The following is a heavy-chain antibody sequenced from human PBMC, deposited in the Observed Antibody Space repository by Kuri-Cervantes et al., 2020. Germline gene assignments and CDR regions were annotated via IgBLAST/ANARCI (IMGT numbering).Heavy chain of an antibody. Sequence: GGSLRLSCAASGFTFSNYGLNWVRQAPGKGLGWVAVIWNDGSNEFYADSVRGRFTISRDNSNNMLFLQMNSLRAEDTAVYYCARDGLWFRAPGYYMDVWGKGTTVTVSS. CDR2: IWNDGSNE. CDR1: GFTFSNYG. D-gene: IGHD3-10*01. CDR3: ARDGLWFRAPGYYMDV. V-gene: IGHV3-33*01. J-gene: IGHJ6*03.